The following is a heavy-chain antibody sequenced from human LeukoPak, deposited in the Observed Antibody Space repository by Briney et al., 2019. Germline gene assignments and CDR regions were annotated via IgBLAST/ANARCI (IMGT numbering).Heavy chain of an antibody. D-gene: IGHD3-9*01. Sequence: ASVKVSCKASGYTFTNYAMHWVRQAPGQRLDWMEWINAGNGNTKYSQKFQGRVTITRDTSASTAYMELSSLRSEDTAVYYCARPYYDILTGYYTYYFDYWGQGTLVTVSS. J-gene: IGHJ4*02. CDR2: INAGNGNT. CDR3: ARPYYDILTGYYTYYFDY. CDR1: GYTFTNYA. V-gene: IGHV1-3*01.